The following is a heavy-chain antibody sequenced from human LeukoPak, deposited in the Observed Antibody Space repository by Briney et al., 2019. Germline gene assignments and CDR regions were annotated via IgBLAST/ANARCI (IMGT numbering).Heavy chain of an antibody. V-gene: IGHV1-18*01. Sequence: ASVKVSCKASGYTFTSYGISWVRRAPGQGLEWMGWISAYNGNTNYAQKLQGRVTMTTDTSTSTAYMELRGLRSDDTAVYYCARAYDGRNYMDVWGKGTTVTISS. D-gene: IGHD3-16*01. CDR2: ISAYNGNT. CDR1: GYTFTSYG. J-gene: IGHJ6*03. CDR3: ARAYDGRNYMDV.